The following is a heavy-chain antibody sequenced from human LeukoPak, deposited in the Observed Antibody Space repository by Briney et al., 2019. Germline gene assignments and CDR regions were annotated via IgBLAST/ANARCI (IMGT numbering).Heavy chain of an antibody. CDR1: GYTFTGYY. CDR3: ARDALAIAAAGPGRFDP. D-gene: IGHD6-13*01. V-gene: IGHV1-2*06. CDR2: INPNSGGT. Sequence: AASVKVSCKASGYTFTGYYMHWVRQAPGQGLEWMGRINPNSGGTNYAQKFQGRVTTTRDTSISTAYMELSRLRSDDTAVYYCARDALAIAAAGPGRFDPWGQGTLVTVSS. J-gene: IGHJ5*02.